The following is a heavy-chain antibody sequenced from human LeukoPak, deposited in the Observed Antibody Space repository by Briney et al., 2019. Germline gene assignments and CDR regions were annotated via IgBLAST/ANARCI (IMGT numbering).Heavy chain of an antibody. J-gene: IGHJ5*02. Sequence: PSETLSLTCTVSGGSISSGSYYWSWIRQPPGKGLEWIGYIYYSGSTNYNPSLKSRVTISVDTSKNQFSLKLSSVTAADTAVYYCARASRTIFGVVIGFDPWGQGTLVTVSS. D-gene: IGHD3-3*01. CDR1: GGSISSGSYY. CDR2: IYYSGST. V-gene: IGHV4-61*01. CDR3: ARASRTIFGVVIGFDP.